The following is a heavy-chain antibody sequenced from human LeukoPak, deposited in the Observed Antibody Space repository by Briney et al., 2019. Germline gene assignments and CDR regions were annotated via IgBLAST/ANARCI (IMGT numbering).Heavy chain of an antibody. D-gene: IGHD2-15*01. CDR3: AIGRVALARHFDY. CDR2: INHSGST. V-gene: IGHV4-34*01. CDR1: GGSFSGYY. J-gene: IGHJ4*02. Sequence: PSETLSLTCAIYGGSFSGYYWSWIRQPPGKGLEWIGEINHSGSTNYNPSIKSRVTISVYTSKNQISLKLSSVTAADTAVYDWAIGRVALARHFDYWGQGTLVTVSS.